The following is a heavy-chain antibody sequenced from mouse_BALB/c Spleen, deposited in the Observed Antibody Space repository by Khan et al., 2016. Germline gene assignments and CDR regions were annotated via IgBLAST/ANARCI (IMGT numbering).Heavy chain of an antibody. CDR3: SRGLGRGYFDY. V-gene: IGHV1-9*01. CDR1: GYTFSTYW. CDR2: ILPGSGSI. J-gene: IGHJ2*01. Sequence: QVQLQQSGAELMKPGASVKISCKATGYTFSTYWIEWVKQRPGHGLEWIGEILPGSGSINYNEKFKGKATFTADTSSNTAYMQLSSLTSEDSAVYCCSRGLGRGYFDYWGQGTTLTVSS.